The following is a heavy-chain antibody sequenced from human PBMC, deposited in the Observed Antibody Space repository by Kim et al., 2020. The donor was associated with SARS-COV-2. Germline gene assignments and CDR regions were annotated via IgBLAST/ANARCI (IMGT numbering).Heavy chain of an antibody. D-gene: IGHD3-10*01. Sequence: SETLSLTCTVSGGSISSSSYYWGWIRQPPGKGLEWIGSIYYSGSTYYNPSLKSRVTISVDTSKNQFSLKLSSVTAADTAVYYCARHPLFNYYGSFQPTQGFDYWGQGTLVTVSS. CDR1: GGSISSSSYY. J-gene: IGHJ4*02. CDR2: IYYSGST. V-gene: IGHV4-39*01. CDR3: ARHPLFNYYGSFQPTQGFDY.